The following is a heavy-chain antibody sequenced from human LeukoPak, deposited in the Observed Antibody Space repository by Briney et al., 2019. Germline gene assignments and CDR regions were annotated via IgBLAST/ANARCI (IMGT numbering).Heavy chain of an antibody. Sequence: SETLSLTCVVSGYSISSGYYWGWIRQPPGKGLEWIGSIYHSGSTYYNPSLKSRVTISVDTSKNQFSLKLSSVTAADTAVYYCASTTIAAAGSIDYWGQGTLVTVSS. CDR1: GYSISSGYY. CDR3: ASTTIAAAGSIDY. V-gene: IGHV4-38-2*01. D-gene: IGHD6-13*01. CDR2: IYHSGST. J-gene: IGHJ4*02.